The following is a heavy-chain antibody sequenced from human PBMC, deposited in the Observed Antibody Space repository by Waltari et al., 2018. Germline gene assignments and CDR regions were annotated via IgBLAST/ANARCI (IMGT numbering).Heavy chain of an antibody. J-gene: IGHJ4*02. CDR1: GFSFRSYG. Sequence: QAPPVESGGGVVHPGGSLSLSCKEAGFSFRSYGMHWVRQTPGKGLEWVAFIRYDGSDKYYADSVKGRFTISRDTSKNTLYLQMNSLRSEDTAVYYCASGGKIVVVPADYWGQGTLVTVSS. CDR3: ASGGKIVVVPADY. D-gene: IGHD2-2*01. CDR2: IRYDGSDK. V-gene: IGHV3-30*02.